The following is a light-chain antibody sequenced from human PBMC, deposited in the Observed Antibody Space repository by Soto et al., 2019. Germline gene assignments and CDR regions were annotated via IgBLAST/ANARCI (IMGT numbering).Light chain of an antibody. Sequence: VLPQPASVSVSPGQSITISCTGTSSDVGGYNYVSWYQQHPGKAPKLMIYDVSNRPSGVSNRFSGSKSGNTASLTISGLQAEDEADYYCSSYTSSSKVFGTGTKVTVL. J-gene: IGLJ1*01. CDR1: SSDVGGYNY. CDR3: SSYTSSSKV. CDR2: DVS. V-gene: IGLV2-14*01.